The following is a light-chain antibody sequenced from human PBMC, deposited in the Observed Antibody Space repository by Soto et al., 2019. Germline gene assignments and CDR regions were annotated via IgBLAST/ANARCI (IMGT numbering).Light chain of an antibody. CDR1: SSDVGGFDY. CDR2: DVS. V-gene: IGLV2-14*01. Sequence: QSALTQPASVSGSPGQSITISCTGTSSDVGGFDYVSWYQQHPGKAPKLMIYDVSNRPSGVSNRFSGSKSGDTASLTISGIQAEDEADYYCSSYTSRSALEVFGGGTQLTVL. CDR3: SSYTSRSALEV. J-gene: IGLJ3*02.